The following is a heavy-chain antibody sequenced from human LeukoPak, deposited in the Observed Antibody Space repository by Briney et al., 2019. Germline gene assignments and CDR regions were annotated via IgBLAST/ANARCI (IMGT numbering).Heavy chain of an antibody. CDR3: ARVAKERVGGVYYFDY. J-gene: IGHJ4*02. V-gene: IGHV3-13*01. Sequence: PGGSLRLSCAASGFTFSDYDMHWVRQATGKGLEWVSAMGTAGDTYYTGSLKGRFTISRENAKNSLYLQMNSLRAGDTAVYYCARVAKERVGGVYYFDYWGQGTLVTVSS. CDR1: GFTFSDYD. D-gene: IGHD1-1*01. CDR2: MGTAGDT.